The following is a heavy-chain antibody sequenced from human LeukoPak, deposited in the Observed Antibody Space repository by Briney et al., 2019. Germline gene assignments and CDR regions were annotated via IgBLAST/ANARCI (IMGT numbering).Heavy chain of an antibody. Sequence: GGSLRLSCAASGFTFSDYGMHGVRQAPGKGLEWVAVIWYDGSNKYYADSVKGRFTISRDNSKNTLYLQMNSLRAEDTAVYYCAREMRCSSTSCYIDLWGQGTLVTVSS. CDR1: GFTFSDYG. CDR2: IWYDGSNK. D-gene: IGHD2-2*01. J-gene: IGHJ4*02. CDR3: AREMRCSSTSCYIDL. V-gene: IGHV3-33*01.